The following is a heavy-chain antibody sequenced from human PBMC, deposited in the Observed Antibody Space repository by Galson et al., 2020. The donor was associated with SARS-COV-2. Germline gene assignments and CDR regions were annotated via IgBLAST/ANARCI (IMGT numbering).Heavy chain of an antibody. CDR2: INHSGST. CDR3: ARGGIAAAGVGVYYYYGMDV. V-gene: IGHV4-34*01. J-gene: IGHJ6*02. CDR1: GGSFSGYY. D-gene: IGHD6-13*01. Sequence: SETLSLTCAVYGGSFSGYYWSWIRQPPGKGLEWIGEINHSGSTNYNPSLKSRVTISVDTSKNQFSLKLSSVTAADTAVYYCARGGIAAAGVGVYYYYGMDVWGQGTTVTVSS.